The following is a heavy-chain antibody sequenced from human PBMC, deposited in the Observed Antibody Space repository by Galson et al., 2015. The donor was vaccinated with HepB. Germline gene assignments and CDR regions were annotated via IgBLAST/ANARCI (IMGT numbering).Heavy chain of an antibody. Sequence: SLRLSCAASGFTFSSYAMSWVRQAPGKGLEWVSAISGSGGSTYYADSVKGRFTISRDNSKNTLYLQMNSLKTEDTAVYYCTTRGDLLGSLGFWGQGTLVTVSS. CDR2: ISGSGGST. CDR3: TTRGDLLGSLGF. CDR1: GFTFSSYA. V-gene: IGHV3-23*01. J-gene: IGHJ4*02. D-gene: IGHD2-15*01.